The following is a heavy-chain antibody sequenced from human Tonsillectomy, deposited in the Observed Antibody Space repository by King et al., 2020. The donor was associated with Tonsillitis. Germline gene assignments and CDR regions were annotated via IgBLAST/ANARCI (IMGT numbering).Heavy chain of an antibody. CDR2: INHSGST. CDR3: ARGCNDYVWGSYGVGV. D-gene: IGHD3-16*01. V-gene: IGHV4-34*01. Sequence: VQLQQWGAGLLKPSETLSLTCAVYGGSFSGYYWIWIRQPPGEGLEWIGEINHSGSTNYNPSLKSRVTISLDTSKNQFALKLSSVTAADTAVYNCARGCNDYVWGSYGVGVWGQGTTVTVSS. J-gene: IGHJ6*02. CDR1: GGSFSGYY.